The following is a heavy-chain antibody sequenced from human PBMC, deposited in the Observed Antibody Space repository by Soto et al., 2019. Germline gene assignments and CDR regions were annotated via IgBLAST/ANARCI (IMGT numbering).Heavy chain of an antibody. CDR3: ACRSTGDHSLHQFFFDA. J-gene: IGHJ4*02. Sequence: PSETLSLTCTVSGGSISNYYWSWIRQPPGKGLEWIGYIYYSGNTQFNPSLKSRVTMSVDTSNNQFSLTLSSVTAADTAMYFCACRSTGDHSLHQFFFDAWGQGSLVIVAS. CDR2: IYYSGNT. V-gene: IGHV4-59*01. D-gene: IGHD2-8*02. CDR1: GGSISNYY.